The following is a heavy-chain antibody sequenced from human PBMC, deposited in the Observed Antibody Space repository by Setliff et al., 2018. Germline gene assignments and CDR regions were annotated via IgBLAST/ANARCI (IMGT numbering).Heavy chain of an antibody. CDR3: ARHVTVYFGSGSSYHPYYFDY. CDR2: IDHTGST. J-gene: IGHJ4*02. V-gene: IGHV4-38-2*01. CDR1: GFSISRAYY. Sequence: PSETLSLTCDVSGFSISRAYYWGWIRQSPGKGLEWVGSIDHTGSTYYGPSLKSRVAVSVDTSKNQFSLTLPSVTAADTALYYCARHVTVYFGSGSSYHPYYFDYWGQGALVTVSS. D-gene: IGHD3-10*01.